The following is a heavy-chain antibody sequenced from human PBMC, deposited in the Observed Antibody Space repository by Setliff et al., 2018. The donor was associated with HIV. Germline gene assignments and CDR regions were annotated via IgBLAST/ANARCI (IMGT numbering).Heavy chain of an antibody. J-gene: IGHJ4*02. CDR3: SRGTFGGVIAQYYFDY. Sequence: SETLSLTCTVSGGSITSGSYSWTWIREPAGKGLEWIGRISTSGSTNYNPSLQSRVTISMDTSKNQLSLNLSSATAADTAVYYCSRGTFGGVIAQYYFDYWGQGTLVTVSS. V-gene: IGHV4-61*02. D-gene: IGHD3-16*02. CDR2: ISTSGST. CDR1: GGSITSGSYS.